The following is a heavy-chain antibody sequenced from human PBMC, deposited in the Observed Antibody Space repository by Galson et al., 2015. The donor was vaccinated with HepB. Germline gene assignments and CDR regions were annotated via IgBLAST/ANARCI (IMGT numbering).Heavy chain of an antibody. Sequence: PALVKPTQTLTLTCTVSGFSLSNAKMGVSWIRQPPGKALEWLAHIFSNDEKSYKTSLKSRLTISKDTSKSQVVLTMTNMDPVDTATYSCARTSLEERMYRSSSLWLPQRQEVDYYFDYWGQGTLVTVSS. D-gene: IGHD6-6*01. CDR1: GFSLSNAKMG. CDR3: ARTSLEERMYRSSSLWLPQRQEVDYYFDY. CDR2: IFSNDEK. V-gene: IGHV2-26*01. J-gene: IGHJ4*02.